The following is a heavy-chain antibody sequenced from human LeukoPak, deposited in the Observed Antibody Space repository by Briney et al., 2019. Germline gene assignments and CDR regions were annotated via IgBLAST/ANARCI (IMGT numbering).Heavy chain of an antibody. CDR1: GFTFSSYW. CDR3: ARDVRPDY. Sequence: GGSLRLSCAASGFTFSSYWMSWVRQAPGVGMEWVANIKQDGTEKYYMDSVKGRFSISRDNAKNSLYLQMNALRAEDTAAYYCARDVRPDYWGQGTLVTVST. J-gene: IGHJ4*02. D-gene: IGHD6-6*01. CDR2: IKQDGTEK. V-gene: IGHV3-7*04.